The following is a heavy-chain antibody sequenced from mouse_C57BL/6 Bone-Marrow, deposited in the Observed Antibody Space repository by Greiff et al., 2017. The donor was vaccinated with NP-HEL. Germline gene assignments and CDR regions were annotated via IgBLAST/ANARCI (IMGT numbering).Heavy chain of an antibody. J-gene: IGHJ4*01. CDR1: GFTFSSYT. V-gene: IGHV5-9*01. CDR3: ARTFYSDAMDY. Sequence: EVQLVESGGGLVKPGGSLKLSCAASGFTFSSYTMSWVRQTPEKRLEWVATISGGGGNTYYPDSVKGRFTISRDNAKNTLYLQMSSLRSEDTALYYCARTFYSDAMDYWGQGTSVTVSS. D-gene: IGHD2-1*01. CDR2: ISGGGGNT.